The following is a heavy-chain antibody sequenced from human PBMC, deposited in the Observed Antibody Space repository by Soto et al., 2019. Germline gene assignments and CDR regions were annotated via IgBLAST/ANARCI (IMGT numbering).Heavy chain of an antibody. V-gene: IGHV3-43*01. CDR1: GFTFDDYT. CDR2: ISWDGGST. J-gene: IGHJ6*02. D-gene: IGHD2-2*01. CDR3: AKDMGGYCSSTSCRDYRPGYYYYGMDV. Sequence: PVGSLRLSCAASGFTFDDYTMHWVRQAPGKGLEWVSLISWDGGSTYYADSVKGRFTISRDNSKNSLYLQMNSLRTEDTALYYCAKDMGGYCSSTSCRDYRPGYYYYGMDVWGQGTTVTVSS.